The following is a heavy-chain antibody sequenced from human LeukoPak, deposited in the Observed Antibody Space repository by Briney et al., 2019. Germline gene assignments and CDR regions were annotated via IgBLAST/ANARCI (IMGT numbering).Heavy chain of an antibody. Sequence: ASVTVSCKASGYTFTSYAMHWVRQAPGQRLEWMGWINAGNGNTKYSQKIQGRVTITRDTSASTAYMELSSLRSEDTAVYYCARGAADYGLDYFDYWGQGTLVTVSS. J-gene: IGHJ4*02. V-gene: IGHV1-3*01. D-gene: IGHD4-17*01. CDR1: GYTFTSYA. CDR2: INAGNGNT. CDR3: ARGAADYGLDYFDY.